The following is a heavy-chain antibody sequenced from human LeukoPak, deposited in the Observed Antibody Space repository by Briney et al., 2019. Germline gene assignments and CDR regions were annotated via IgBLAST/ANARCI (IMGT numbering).Heavy chain of an antibody. CDR2: ISPSGSTV. CDR3: ARGWGAN. J-gene: IGHJ4*02. Sequence: QAGGCVRLSISAAALIFKKYDMNWVRQAPGKGLEWVSYISPSGSTVYYADSVKGRFTTSRDNAKNSLYLQMNSLRAADTAVYYCARGWGANWGQGTLVTVSS. V-gene: IGHV3-48*03. D-gene: IGHD3-16*01. CDR1: ALIFKKYD.